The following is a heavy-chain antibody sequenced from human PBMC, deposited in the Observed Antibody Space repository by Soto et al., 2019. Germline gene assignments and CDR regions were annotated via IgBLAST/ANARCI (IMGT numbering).Heavy chain of an antibody. CDR2: ISGSGGST. CDR1: GFTFSSYA. D-gene: IGHD4-17*01. V-gene: IGHV3-23*01. J-gene: IGHJ4*02. Sequence: EVQLLESGGGLVQPGGSLRLSCAASGFTFSSYAMSWVRHAPGKGLEWVSAISGSGGSTYYADSVKGRFTITRDNSKNTLYLQMNSLRAEDTAVYYCAKKCTPLDYGDYYFDYWGQGTLVTVSS. CDR3: AKKCTPLDYGDYYFDY.